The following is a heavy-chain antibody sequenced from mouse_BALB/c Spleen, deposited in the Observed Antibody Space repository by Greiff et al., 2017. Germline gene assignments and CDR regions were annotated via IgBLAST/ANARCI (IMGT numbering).Heavy chain of an antibody. J-gene: IGHJ4*01. Sequence: QVQLKQSGPGLVAPSQSLSITCTVSGFSLTGYGVNWVRQPPGKGLEWMGMIWGDGSTDYNSALKSRLSISKDNSKSQVFLQMNSVQTEDTARYYCARDQARGYYAMDYWGQGTSVTVSS. CDR3: ARDQARGYYAMDY. CDR1: GFSLTGYG. V-gene: IGHV2-6-7*01. CDR2: IWGDGST. D-gene: IGHD3-1*01.